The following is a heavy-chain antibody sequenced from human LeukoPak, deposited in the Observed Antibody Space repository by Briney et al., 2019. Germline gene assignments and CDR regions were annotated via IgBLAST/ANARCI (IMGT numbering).Heavy chain of an antibody. D-gene: IGHD2-2*01. CDR3: ARDSDEYSSSWYLRY. V-gene: IGHV4-4*02. Sequence: SETLSLTCAVSGGSIGKIDWWSWVRQPPGKGLEWIGEIHHSGSTSSNPSFKGRVAISVDKSRNQFSLKLSSVTAADTAVYYCARDSDEYSSSWYLRYWGQGALVIVSS. J-gene: IGHJ4*02. CDR2: IHHSGST. CDR1: GGSIGKIDW.